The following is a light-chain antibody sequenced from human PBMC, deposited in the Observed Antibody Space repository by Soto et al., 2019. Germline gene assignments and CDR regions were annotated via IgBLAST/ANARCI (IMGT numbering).Light chain of an antibody. CDR3: QQYGSSPLT. CDR2: GAS. Sequence: EIVLTQSPGTLSLSPGERATLSCRASQSVSSSYLAWYQQKPGQAPRLLNYGASIKATGIPDRFSGSGSGTDFTVTISRLEPEDFAVYYCQQYGSSPLTFGGGTQVEIK. V-gene: IGKV3-20*01. CDR1: QSVSSSY. J-gene: IGKJ4*01.